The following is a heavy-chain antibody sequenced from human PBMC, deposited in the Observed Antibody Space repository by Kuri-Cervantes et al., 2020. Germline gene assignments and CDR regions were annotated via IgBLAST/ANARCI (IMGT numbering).Heavy chain of an antibody. CDR2: FDPEDGET. Sequence: GGSLRLSCKASGYTFTSYAMHWVRQAPGKGLEWMGGFDPEDGETIYAQKFQGRVTMTEDTSTDTAYMELSSLRSEDTAVYYCARERATGLLLWYYMDVWGKGTTVTVSS. D-gene: IGHD3-10*01. CDR3: ARERATGLLLWYYMDV. V-gene: IGHV1-24*01. J-gene: IGHJ6*03. CDR1: GYTFTSYA.